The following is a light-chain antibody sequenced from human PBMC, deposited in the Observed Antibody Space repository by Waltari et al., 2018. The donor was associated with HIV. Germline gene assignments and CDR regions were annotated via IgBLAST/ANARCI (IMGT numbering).Light chain of an antibody. CDR3: QQYYSTPFT. Sequence: DIVMTQSPGSLAVSLGERATITCKSSQRVLYTSKNKNYVSWYQQKAGQPPKVLIYWSSTRDSGVPERFSGSGSGTDFTLTIDRLQPEDVAVYFCQQYYSTPFTFGGGTRVEIK. V-gene: IGKV4-1*01. CDR1: QRVLYTSKNKNY. J-gene: IGKJ4*01. CDR2: WSS.